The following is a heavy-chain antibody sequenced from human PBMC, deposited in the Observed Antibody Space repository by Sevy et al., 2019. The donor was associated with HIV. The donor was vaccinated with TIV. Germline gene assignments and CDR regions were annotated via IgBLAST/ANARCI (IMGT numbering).Heavy chain of an antibody. CDR2: INSDGSGT. Sequence: GGSLRLSCAASGFTFSSYWMHWVRQAPGKGLVWVSRINSDGSGTSYADSVKGRFTISRDNAKNTLYLQMNSLRAEDTAVYYCAREGGYSSGWYVGAFDIWGQGTMVTVSS. CDR1: GFTFSSYW. J-gene: IGHJ3*02. V-gene: IGHV3-74*01. D-gene: IGHD6-19*01. CDR3: AREGGYSSGWYVGAFDI.